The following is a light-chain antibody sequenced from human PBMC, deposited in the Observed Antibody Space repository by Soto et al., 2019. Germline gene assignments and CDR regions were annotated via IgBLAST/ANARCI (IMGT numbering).Light chain of an antibody. CDR2: GAS. CDR1: QTVSIAY. CDR3: QQYGRSPLIS. J-gene: IGKJ5*01. Sequence: EIVFTRCPGTLSLSPGERATLSCRASQTVSIAYLTWYQQKPGQAPRLLIFGASKRATGIPDRFSGSGSGRDFTLTISGLEPEDFAVYYCQQYGRSPLISFGQGTRLEIK. V-gene: IGKV3-20*01.